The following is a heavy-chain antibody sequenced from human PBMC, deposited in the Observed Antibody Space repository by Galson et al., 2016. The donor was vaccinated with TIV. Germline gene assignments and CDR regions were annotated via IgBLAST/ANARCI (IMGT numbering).Heavy chain of an antibody. D-gene: IGHD2-2*03. Sequence: SVKVSCKASGYTFTHYFVHWVRQAPGQELEWMGRINPHSGGTDYAPKFQGRVTMTRDTSISIAYMDLSGLKSDDTVVYYCARERGPGYCDSTSCHGYYGFDVWGQGTTVTVSS. J-gene: IGHJ6*02. CDR2: INPHSGGT. CDR3: ARERGPGYCDSTSCHGYYGFDV. V-gene: IGHV1-2*05. CDR1: GYTFTHYF.